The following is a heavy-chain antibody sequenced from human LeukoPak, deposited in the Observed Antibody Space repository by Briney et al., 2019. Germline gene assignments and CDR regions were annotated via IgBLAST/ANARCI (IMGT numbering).Heavy chain of an antibody. J-gene: IGHJ6*03. Sequence: ASVKVPSKASLYTFTSYDINWVRQATGQGLEWMGWMNANSGNSGYAHKFQGRVTITRTISISTAYMELSNLRSEDTAVYYCARERYSGYYFLGAHMDVWGKGTTVTVSS. D-gene: IGHD5-12*01. CDR3: ARERYSGYYFLGAHMDV. CDR2: MNANSGNS. V-gene: IGHV1-8*03. CDR1: LYTFTSYD.